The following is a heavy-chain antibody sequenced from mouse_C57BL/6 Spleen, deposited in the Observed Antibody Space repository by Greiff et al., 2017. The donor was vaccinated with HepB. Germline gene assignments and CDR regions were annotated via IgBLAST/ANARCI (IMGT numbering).Heavy chain of an antibody. D-gene: IGHD2-4*01. J-gene: IGHJ2*01. CDR3: ARDDYYDYGD. CDR2: ISYDGSN. Sequence: EVQLVESGPGLVKPSQSLSLTCSVTGYSITSGYYWNWIRQFPGNKLEWMGYISYDGSNNYNPSLKNRISITRDTSKNQFFLKLNSVTTEDTATYYCARDDYYDYGDWGQGTTLTVSS. CDR1: GYSITSGYY. V-gene: IGHV3-6*01.